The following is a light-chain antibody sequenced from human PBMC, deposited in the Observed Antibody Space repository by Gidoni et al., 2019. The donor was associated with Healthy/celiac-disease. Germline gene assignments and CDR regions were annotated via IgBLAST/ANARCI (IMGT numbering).Light chain of an antibody. Sequence: DIVLTQSPATLSLSPGERATLSCRASQSVSSYLAWYQQQPGQAPRLLIYDASNRATGIPARFSGRGAGTDFTLTISSLEPEDFAAYYWQQRSNWPPITFGQGTRLEIK. CDR2: DAS. V-gene: IGKV3-11*01. J-gene: IGKJ5*01. CDR1: QSVSSY. CDR3: QQRSNWPPIT.